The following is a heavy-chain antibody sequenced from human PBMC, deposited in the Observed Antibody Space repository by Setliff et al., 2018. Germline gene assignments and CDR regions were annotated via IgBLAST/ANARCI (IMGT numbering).Heavy chain of an antibody. J-gene: IGHJ4*02. Sequence: PSETLSLTCTVSGASINSHYWSWIRQPPGKGLEWIGLFFYSGDSRYNPSLKSRVTLSLDTAKNQFSLELRAVTAADTALYYCARENGYCSGGACYFMFDYWGQGTLVTVSS. CDR1: GASINSHY. CDR2: FFYSGDS. D-gene: IGHD2-15*01. CDR3: ARENGYCSGGACYFMFDY. V-gene: IGHV4-59*11.